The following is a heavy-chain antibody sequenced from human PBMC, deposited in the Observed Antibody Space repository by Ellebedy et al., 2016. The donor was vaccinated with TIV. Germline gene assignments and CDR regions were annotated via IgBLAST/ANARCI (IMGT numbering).Heavy chain of an antibody. CDR3: ARGRPAAMYYYYYYMDV. J-gene: IGHJ6*03. CDR2: INHSGST. D-gene: IGHD2-2*01. CDR1: GGSFSGYY. Sequence: SETLSLXCAVYGGSFSGYYWSWIRQPPGKGLEWIGEINHSGSTNYNPSLKSRVTISVDTSKNQFSLKLSSVTAADTAVYYCARGRPAAMYYYYYYMDVWGKGTTVTVSS. V-gene: IGHV4-34*01.